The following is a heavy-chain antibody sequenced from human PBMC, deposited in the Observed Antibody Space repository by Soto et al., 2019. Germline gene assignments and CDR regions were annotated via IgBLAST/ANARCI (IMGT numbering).Heavy chain of an antibody. Sequence: GGSLRLSCVASGFTFTSYAMHWVRQAPGKGLVWLASKSHDGKNEYYADFVKGRFTISRDNSKNTLSLEMNNLRAEDAAVYHCVRGGGSFDYWGQGTLVTVSS. CDR2: KSHDGKNE. CDR1: GFTFTSYA. D-gene: IGHD1-26*01. CDR3: VRGGGSFDY. J-gene: IGHJ4*02. V-gene: IGHV3-30*04.